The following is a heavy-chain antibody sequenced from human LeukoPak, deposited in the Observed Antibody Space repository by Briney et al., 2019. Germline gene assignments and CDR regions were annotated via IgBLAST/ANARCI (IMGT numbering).Heavy chain of an antibody. J-gene: IGHJ4*02. CDR3: GRRPAVDGPIDR. D-gene: IGHD2-15*01. Sequence: SETLSLTCVVSGGSLHRSFWTWVRQPPGKGLEWIGLIYSSGTTDYSPSLKSRLTISIDTSKNQFSLRLASVTTADTAVYYCGRRPAVDGPIDRWGQGTLVAV. V-gene: IGHV4-59*01. CDR2: IYSSGTT. CDR1: GGSLHRSF.